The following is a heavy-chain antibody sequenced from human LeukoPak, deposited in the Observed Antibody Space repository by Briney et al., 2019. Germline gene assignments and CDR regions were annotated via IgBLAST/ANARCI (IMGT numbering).Heavy chain of an antibody. J-gene: IGHJ6*03. CDR3: ARLEYGGNSGRGYYYYYYMDV. CDR2: IYTSGST. V-gene: IGHV4-4*09. D-gene: IGHD4-23*01. CDR1: GGSISSYY. Sequence: PSETLSLTCTVSGGSISSYYWSWIRQPPGKGLEWIGYIYTSGSTNYNPSLKSRVTISVDTSKNQFSLKLSSVTAADTAVYYCARLEYGGNSGRGYYYYYYMDVWGKGTTVTVSS.